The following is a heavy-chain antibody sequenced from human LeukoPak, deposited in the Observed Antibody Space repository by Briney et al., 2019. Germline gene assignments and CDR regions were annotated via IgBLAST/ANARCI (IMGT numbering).Heavy chain of an antibody. CDR2: MSPNSGNT. CDR3: ARNPYGSGLFDP. Sequence: VASVKVSCKASGYTFTSYDINWVRQATGQGLEWMGWMSPNSGNTGYAQKFQGRVTMTRDTSMSTAYTELSSLRSEGTAVYYCARNPYGSGLFDPWGQGTLVTVSS. D-gene: IGHD6-19*01. CDR1: GYTFTSYD. V-gene: IGHV1-8*01. J-gene: IGHJ5*02.